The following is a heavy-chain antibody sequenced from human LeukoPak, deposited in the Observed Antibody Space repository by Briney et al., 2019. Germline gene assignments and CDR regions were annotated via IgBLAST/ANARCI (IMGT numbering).Heavy chain of an antibody. CDR2: MNPNSGNT. D-gene: IGHD5-18*01. CDR3: ALRGYSYGSPYYYYYYMDV. Sequence: ASVKVSCKASGYTFTSYDINWVRQATGHGLEWMGWMNPNSGNTGYAQKFQGRVTMTRNTSISTAYMELSSLRSEDTAVYYCALRGYSYGSPYYYYYYMDVWGKGTTVTVSS. V-gene: IGHV1-8*01. CDR1: GYTFTSYD. J-gene: IGHJ6*03.